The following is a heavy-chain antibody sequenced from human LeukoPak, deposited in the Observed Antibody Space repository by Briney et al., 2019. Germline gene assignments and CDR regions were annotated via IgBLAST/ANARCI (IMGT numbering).Heavy chain of an antibody. Sequence: GASVKVSCKASGGTFSSYAISWVRQAPGQGLEWMGRIIPILGIANYAQKFQGRVTITADKSTSTVYMELSSLRSEDTAVYYCARATDTAMPFDYWGQGTLVTVSS. CDR2: IIPILGIA. D-gene: IGHD5-18*01. V-gene: IGHV1-69*04. CDR3: ARATDTAMPFDY. CDR1: GGTFSSYA. J-gene: IGHJ4*02.